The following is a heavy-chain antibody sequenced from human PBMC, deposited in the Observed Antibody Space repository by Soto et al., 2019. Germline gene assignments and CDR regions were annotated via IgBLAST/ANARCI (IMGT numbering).Heavy chain of an antibody. J-gene: IGHJ6*02. D-gene: IGHD1-26*01. CDR3: ARDVSGGYYYYGMDV. Sequence: VASVKVSCKASGGTFSSYAISWVRQAPGQGLEWMGGIIPIFGTANYAQKFQGRVTITADESTSTAYMELSSLRSEDTAVYYCARDVSGGYYYYGMDVWGQGTTVTVSS. V-gene: IGHV1-69*13. CDR2: IIPIFGTA. CDR1: GGTFSSYA.